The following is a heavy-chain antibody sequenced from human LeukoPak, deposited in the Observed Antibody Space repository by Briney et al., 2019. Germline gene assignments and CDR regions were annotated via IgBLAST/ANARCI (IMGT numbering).Heavy chain of an antibody. J-gene: IGHJ3*02. D-gene: IGHD1-1*01. CDR2: INPSGGST. CDR3: ARGGRGEGTGTTRVAFDI. V-gene: IGHV1-46*01. Sequence: ASVTVSCKAAGYTFTTYYMHWVRQAPGQGLEWMGTINPSGGSTSYAQKFQGRVTMTRDTSTSTVYMELSSLRSEDTAVYYCARGGRGEGTGTTRVAFDIWGQGTMGTVSA. CDR1: GYTFTTYY.